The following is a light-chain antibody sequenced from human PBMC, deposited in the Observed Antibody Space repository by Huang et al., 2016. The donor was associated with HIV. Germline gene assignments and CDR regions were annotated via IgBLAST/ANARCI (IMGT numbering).Light chain of an antibody. CDR3: MQSLQTPGT. CDR1: QSLLHGNGYNY. V-gene: IGKV2-28*01. Sequence: DIVMIQSPLSLSVTPGEAASISCRSSQSLLHGNGYNYLEWYLQNPGQSPQLLIYSGSDRAPGVPARFSASGSGTDFSLTISSVEAEDIGIYYCMQSLQTPGTFGQGTRLDIK. J-gene: IGKJ5*01. CDR2: SGS.